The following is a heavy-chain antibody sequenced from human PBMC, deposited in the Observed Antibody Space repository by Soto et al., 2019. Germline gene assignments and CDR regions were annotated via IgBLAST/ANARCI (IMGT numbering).Heavy chain of an antibody. D-gene: IGHD3-9*01. Sequence: SETLSLTCAVSGGSISSGGYSWSWIRQPPGKVLEWIGYIYYSGSTNYNPSLKSRVTISVDTSKNQFSLKLSSVTAADTAVYYCARGPHVLRYFDWSQTKWGQGTLVTVSS. J-gene: IGHJ4*02. V-gene: IGHV4-61*08. CDR1: GGSISSGGYS. CDR2: IYYSGST. CDR3: ARGPHVLRYFDWSQTK.